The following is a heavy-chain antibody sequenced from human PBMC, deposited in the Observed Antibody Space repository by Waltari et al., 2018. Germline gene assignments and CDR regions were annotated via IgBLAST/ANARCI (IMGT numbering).Heavy chain of an antibody. D-gene: IGHD1-26*01. V-gene: IGHV3-21*01. CDR2: ISSTSSFI. CDR1: VFTFSNYN. CDR3: ARSPGGSYRYWYFDL. Sequence: EVQLVESGGGLVKPGGSLRLSCAASVFTFSNYNMNWVRQAPGKGLEWVSSISSTSSFIYYADSVKGRFTVSRDNAKNSLYLQMNSLRAEDTAVYYCARSPGGSYRYWYFDLWGRGTLVTVSS. J-gene: IGHJ2*01.